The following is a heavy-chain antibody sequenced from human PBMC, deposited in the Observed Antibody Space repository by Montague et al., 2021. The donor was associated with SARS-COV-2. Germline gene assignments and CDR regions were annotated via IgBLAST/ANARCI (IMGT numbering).Heavy chain of an antibody. CDR1: GFTFSTYA. CDR2: MSHDGNYE. V-gene: IGHV3-33*01. J-gene: IGHJ4*02. D-gene: IGHD6-19*01. CDR3: AVQPRDSSAWHPFDH. Sequence: SLRLSLSASGFTFSTYAIPWVRQAPGKGLEWVAIMSHDGNYEHYADSVKGRFTISRDSSKNTLHLQMNSLTAEDTAVYYCAVQPRDSSAWHPFDHWGQGTLVTVSS.